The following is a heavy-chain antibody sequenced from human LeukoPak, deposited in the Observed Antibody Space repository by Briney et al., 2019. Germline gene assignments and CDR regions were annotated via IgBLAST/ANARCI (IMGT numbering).Heavy chain of an antibody. CDR1: GYTFTGYY. J-gene: IGHJ4*02. CDR3: TSDPTFYSGRYCFDY. D-gene: IGHD1-26*01. CDR2: INPNSGGT. Sequence: ASVTVSCKASGYTFTGYYMHWVRQAPGQGLEWMGWINPNSGGTNYAQKFQGWVTMTRDTSISTAYMELSRLRSDDTAVYYCTSDPTFYSGRYCFDYWGQGTLVTVSS. V-gene: IGHV1-2*04.